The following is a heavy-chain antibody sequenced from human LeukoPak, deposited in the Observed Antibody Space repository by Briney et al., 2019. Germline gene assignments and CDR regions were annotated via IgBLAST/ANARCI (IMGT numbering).Heavy chain of an antibody. Sequence: GGSLRLSCAAPGFTFSSYAMSWVRQAPGKGLEWVSAISGSGGSTYYADSVKGRFTISRDNSKNTLYLQMNSLRAEDTAVYYCAKDPYSSSQARRFDPWGQGTLVTVSS. J-gene: IGHJ5*02. CDR3: AKDPYSSSQARRFDP. CDR2: ISGSGGST. V-gene: IGHV3-23*01. D-gene: IGHD6-13*01. CDR1: GFTFSSYA.